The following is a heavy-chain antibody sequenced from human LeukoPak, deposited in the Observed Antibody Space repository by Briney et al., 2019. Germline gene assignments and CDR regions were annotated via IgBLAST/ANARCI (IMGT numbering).Heavy chain of an antibody. CDR2: INPNSGGT. J-gene: IGHJ3*02. CDR1: GYTFTGYY. Sequence: ASVKVSCKASGYTFTGYYMHWVRQAPGQGLEWMGWINPNSGGTNYAQKFQGRVTMTRDTSISTAYMDLSRLRSDDTAVYYCARMIAVAGDAFDIWGRGTMVTVSS. V-gene: IGHV1-2*02. D-gene: IGHD6-19*01. CDR3: ARMIAVAGDAFDI.